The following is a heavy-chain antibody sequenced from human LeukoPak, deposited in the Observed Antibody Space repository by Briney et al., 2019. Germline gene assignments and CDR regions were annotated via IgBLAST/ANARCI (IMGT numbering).Heavy chain of an antibody. Sequence: GGSLRLSCAASGFTVSSNYMSWVRQAPGKGLEWVSVIYSGGSTYYADSVKGRFTISRDNSKNTLYLQMNSLRAEDTAVYYCARDRRSSSWYSYYYGMDVWGQGTTVTVSS. CDR1: GFTVSSNY. CDR3: ARDRRSSSWYSYYYGMDV. J-gene: IGHJ6*02. V-gene: IGHV3-53*01. CDR2: IYSGGST. D-gene: IGHD6-13*01.